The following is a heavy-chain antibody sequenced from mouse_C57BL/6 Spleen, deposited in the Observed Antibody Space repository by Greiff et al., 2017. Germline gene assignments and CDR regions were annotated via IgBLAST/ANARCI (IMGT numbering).Heavy chain of an antibody. CDR3: FYDGCPFAY. CDR1: GYTFTDYE. D-gene: IGHD2-3*01. CDR2: IDPETGGT. J-gene: IGHJ3*01. V-gene: IGHV1-15*01. Sequence: VKLQESGAELVRPGASVTLSCKASGYTFTDYEMHWVKQTPVHGLEWIGAIDPETGGTAYNQKFKGKAILTADKSSSTAYMELRSLTSEDSAVYYCFYDGCPFAYWGQGTLVTVSA.